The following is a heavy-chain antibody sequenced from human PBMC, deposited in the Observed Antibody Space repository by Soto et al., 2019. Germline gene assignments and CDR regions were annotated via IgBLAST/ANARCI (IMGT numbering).Heavy chain of an antibody. Sequence: ETLSLTCAISGGSISVYYWSWIRQPPGRALEWIGYIYDSGSPYYNPSLRSRVIISADTSKNQISLKLTSATAADTAVYYCARGVGSSPPRYWGRGTLVTVSS. V-gene: IGHV4-59*01. CDR1: GGSISVYY. J-gene: IGHJ4*02. CDR2: IYDSGSP. CDR3: ARGVGSSPPRY. D-gene: IGHD1-26*01.